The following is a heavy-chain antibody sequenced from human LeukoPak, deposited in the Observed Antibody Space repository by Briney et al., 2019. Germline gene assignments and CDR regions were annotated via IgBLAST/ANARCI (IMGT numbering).Heavy chain of an antibody. D-gene: IGHD6-19*01. J-gene: IGHJ1*01. CDR1: GGSISSYY. CDR2: INHSGST. V-gene: IGHV4-34*01. Sequence: SETLSLTCTVSGGSISSYYWSWIRQPPGKGLEWIGEINHSGSTNYNPSLKSRVTISVDTSKNQFSLKLSSVTAADTAVYYCARVYSSGWYKYFQHWGQGTLVTVSS. CDR3: ARVYSSGWYKYFQH.